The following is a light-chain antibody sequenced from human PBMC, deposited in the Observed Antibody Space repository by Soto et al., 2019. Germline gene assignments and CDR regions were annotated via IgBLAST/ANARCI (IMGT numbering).Light chain of an antibody. V-gene: IGKV3-20*01. J-gene: IGKJ2*01. CDR3: HQYGSSPPYT. CDR2: GSS. Sequence: EVVLTQSPGTLSLSPGERPTLSSRASRNFKANYLAWYQQRPGQAPRLLIYGSSDRATGIPDRFSGSGSGTDFTLTISRLEPEDFAVYYCHQYGSSPPYTFGQGTKLEI. CDR1: RNFKANY.